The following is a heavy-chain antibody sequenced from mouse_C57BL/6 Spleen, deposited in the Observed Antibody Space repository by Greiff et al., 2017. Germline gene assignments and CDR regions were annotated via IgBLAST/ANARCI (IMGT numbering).Heavy chain of an antibody. D-gene: IGHD2-5*01. J-gene: IGHJ2*01. CDR1: GFNIKDDY. V-gene: IGHV14-4*01. CDR3: ASTYSNGYFDY. CDR2: IDPENGDT. Sequence: VQLQQSGAELVRPGASVKLSCTASGFNIKDDYMHWVKQRPEQGLEWIGWIDPENGDTEYASKFQGKATITAATSSTTAYLQLSSLTSEDTAVYYCASTYSNGYFDYWGHGTTLTVSS.